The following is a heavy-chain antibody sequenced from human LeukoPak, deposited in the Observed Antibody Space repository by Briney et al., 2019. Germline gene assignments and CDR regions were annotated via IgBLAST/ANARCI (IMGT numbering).Heavy chain of an antibody. J-gene: IGHJ4*02. Sequence: GGSLRLSCAASGFTFDDYAMHWVRQTPGKGLEWVSLISGDGGTTYYADSVKGRFTISREHSKNSLYLQMNSLRTEDTALYFCAKGLWFGDLFLDYWGQGTLVTVSS. V-gene: IGHV3-43*02. CDR2: ISGDGGTT. CDR1: GFTFDDYA. D-gene: IGHD3-10*01. CDR3: AKGLWFGDLFLDY.